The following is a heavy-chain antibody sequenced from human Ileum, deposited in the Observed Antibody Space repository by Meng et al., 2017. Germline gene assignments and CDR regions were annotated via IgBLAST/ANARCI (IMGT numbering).Heavy chain of an antibody. CDR2: IDISGDTT. CDR1: GFTFSTSA. CDR3: AKEIRATDY. J-gene: IGHJ4*02. Sequence: GESLKISCAVSGFTFSTSAMSWVRQAPGKGLEWVSAIDISGDTTSYADSVKGRFTISRDNSKNTVYLQMNNLRAQDTAIYNCAKEIRATDYWGQGTLVTVSS. D-gene: IGHD5-12*01. V-gene: IGHV3-23*01.